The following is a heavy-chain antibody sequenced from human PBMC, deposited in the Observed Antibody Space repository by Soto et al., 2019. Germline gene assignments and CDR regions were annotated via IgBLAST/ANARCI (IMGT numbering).Heavy chain of an antibody. Sequence: SETLSLTCTVSCGSISSGNYYWSWLRQHPGKGLEWIGYIYYSGSNYYNPSLKSRVTMSVDTSKNQFSLKLSSVTAADTAVYYCARAFYGDYADYYYGMDVWGQGTTVTVSS. CDR1: CGSISSGNYY. V-gene: IGHV4-31*03. J-gene: IGHJ6*02. D-gene: IGHD4-17*01. CDR2: IYYSGSN. CDR3: ARAFYGDYADYYYGMDV.